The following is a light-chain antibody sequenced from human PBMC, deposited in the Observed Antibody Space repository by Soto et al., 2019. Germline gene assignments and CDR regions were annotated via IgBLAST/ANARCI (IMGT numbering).Light chain of an antibody. CDR2: GAS. J-gene: IGKJ2*01. CDR1: QSVSSN. V-gene: IGKV3-15*01. Sequence: EIVMTQSPPTLSVSPGERATLSCRASQSVSSNLAWYQQKPGQAPRLLIYGASTRATGIPARFSGSGSGTEFTLTISSLQSEDFAVYYCQQYNNWPHAFGQGTKLEIK. CDR3: QQYNNWPHA.